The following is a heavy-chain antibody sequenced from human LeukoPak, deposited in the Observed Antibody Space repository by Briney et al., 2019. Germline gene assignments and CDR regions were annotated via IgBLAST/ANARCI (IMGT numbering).Heavy chain of an antibody. J-gene: IGHJ5*02. Sequence: GESLKISCMGSGYNFYRYWIGWVRQMPGRGLEWVGVIYPGDSHAIYSPSFQGQVTISADKSISTAYLQWSGLTTSDTAMYYCARHYSLSNWFDPWGQGTLVTVSS. D-gene: IGHD5-18*01. CDR1: GYNFYRYW. CDR3: ARHYSLSNWFDP. V-gene: IGHV5-51*01. CDR2: IYPGDSHA.